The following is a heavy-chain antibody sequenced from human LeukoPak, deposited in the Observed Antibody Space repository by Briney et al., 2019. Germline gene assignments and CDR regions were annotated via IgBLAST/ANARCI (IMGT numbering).Heavy chain of an antibody. J-gene: IGHJ3*02. CDR2: IYTSGST. D-gene: IGHD2-2*01. CDR3: ARARIVVVPAAIFQDAFDI. Sequence: SETLSLTCTVSGGSISSYYWSWIRQPAGKGLEWIGRIYTSGSTNYNPSLKSRVTMSVDTSKNQFSLKVKSVTAADTAVYYCARARIVVVPAAIFQDAFDIWGQGTMVTVSS. CDR1: GGSISSYY. V-gene: IGHV4-4*07.